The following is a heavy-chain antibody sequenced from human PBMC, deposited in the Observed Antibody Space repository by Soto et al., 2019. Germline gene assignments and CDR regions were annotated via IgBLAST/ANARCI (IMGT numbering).Heavy chain of an antibody. D-gene: IGHD2-2*02. V-gene: IGHV1-58*01. Sequence: QMQLVQSGPEVKKPGTSVKVSCKASGFTFTTSAVQWVRLARGQRLEWIGWIVFGSGNTNYAQKFHASVTITRDMSTSTAYMELSSLRSEDTAVYYGAAGPAAIKGGMDVWGQGTTFTVSS. J-gene: IGHJ6*02. CDR3: AAGPAAIKGGMDV. CDR2: IVFGSGNT. CDR1: GFTFTTSA.